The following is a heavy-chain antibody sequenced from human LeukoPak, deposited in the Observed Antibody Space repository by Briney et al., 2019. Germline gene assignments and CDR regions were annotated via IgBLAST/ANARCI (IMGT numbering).Heavy chain of an antibody. CDR2: IYYSGTT. D-gene: IGHD6-13*01. CDR1: GGSISSAKHD. CDR3: ARSLGASSWVGNWFDP. V-gene: IGHV4-39*01. Sequence: SETLSLTCSVSGGSISSAKHDWAWIRQPPSQGLEWIGSIYYSGTTYYNLSLKSRVTLFVDTSKNQFSLRLSSVTAADTAVYFCARSLGASSWVGNWFDPWGQGTLVTVSP. J-gene: IGHJ5*02.